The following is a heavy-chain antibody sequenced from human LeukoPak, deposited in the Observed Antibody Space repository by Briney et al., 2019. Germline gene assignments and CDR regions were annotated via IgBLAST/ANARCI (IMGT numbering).Heavy chain of an antibody. Sequence: GGSLRLSCAASGFTFSSYAMSWVRQAPGKGLERVSVIYTGGSTYYADSVRGRFTISRDNSKNTLYLQMTSLRAEDTAVYFRAREDYAMDVWGQGTTVTVSS. V-gene: IGHV3-23*03. J-gene: IGHJ6*02. CDR1: GFTFSSYA. CDR2: IYTGGST. CDR3: AREDYAMDV.